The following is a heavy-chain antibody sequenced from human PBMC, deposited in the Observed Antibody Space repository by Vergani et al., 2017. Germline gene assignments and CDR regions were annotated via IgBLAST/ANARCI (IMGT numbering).Heavy chain of an antibody. V-gene: IGHV3-33*01. CDR1: GFTFSSYG. CDR2: IWYDGSNK. CDR3: ARGILGLLWFGEPEGLDD. J-gene: IGHJ4*02. D-gene: IGHD3-10*01. Sequence: QVQLVESGGGVVQPGRSLRLSCAASGFTFSSYGMHWVRQAPGKGLEWVAVIWYDGSNKYYADSVKGRFTISRDNSKNTLYLQMNSLRAEDTAVYYCARGILGLLWFGEPEGLDDWGQGTLVTVSS.